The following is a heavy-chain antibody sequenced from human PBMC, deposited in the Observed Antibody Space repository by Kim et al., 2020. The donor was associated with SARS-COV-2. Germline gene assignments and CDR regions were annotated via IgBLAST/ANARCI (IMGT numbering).Heavy chain of an antibody. Sequence: GGSLRLSCAASGFTFSSYSMNWVRQAPGKGLEWVSSISSSSSYIYYADSVKGRFTISRDNAKNSLYLQMNSLRAEDTAVYYCARDDSKDTLLLWFGESSLDYWGQGTLVTVSS. CDR1: GFTFSSYS. D-gene: IGHD3-10*01. V-gene: IGHV3-21*01. J-gene: IGHJ4*02. CDR3: ARDDSKDTLLLWFGESSLDY. CDR2: ISSSSSYI.